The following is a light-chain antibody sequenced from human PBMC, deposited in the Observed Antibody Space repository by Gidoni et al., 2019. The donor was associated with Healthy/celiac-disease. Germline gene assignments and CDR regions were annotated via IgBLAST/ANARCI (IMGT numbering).Light chain of an antibody. CDR3: QQYGSSPKT. J-gene: IGKJ1*01. V-gene: IGKV3-20*01. Sequence: VLTQSPGTLSLSPGERATLSCMASQSVSSSYLAWYQQKPGQAPRLLIYGASSRATGIPDSFSGSGSGTDFTLTISRMEPEDCAVYYCQQYGSSPKTFGQGTKVEIK. CDR1: QSVSSSY. CDR2: GAS.